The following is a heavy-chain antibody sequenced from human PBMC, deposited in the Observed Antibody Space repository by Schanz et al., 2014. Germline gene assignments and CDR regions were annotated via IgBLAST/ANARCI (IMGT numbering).Heavy chain of an antibody. V-gene: IGHV3-30*03. CDR1: GFTFRDYY. CDR2: MSYDGSIK. J-gene: IGHJ4*02. Sequence: PGGSLRLSCAASGFTFRDYYMSWIRQAPGKGLEWVAAMSYDGSIKYYGDSVKGRFTISRDNSKNTLYLHMNSLRTEDTAVYYCASPSGYSDYGTYFDFWGQGTLVTVSS. D-gene: IGHD5-12*01. CDR3: ASPSGYSDYGTYFDF.